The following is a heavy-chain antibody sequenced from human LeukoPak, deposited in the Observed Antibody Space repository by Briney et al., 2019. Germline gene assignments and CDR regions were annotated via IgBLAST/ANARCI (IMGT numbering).Heavy chain of an antibody. CDR2: IYSSGST. Sequence: PSETLSLTCSVSGGSISSSSYYWGWIRQPPGKGLEWIGSIYSSGSTYYSPSLKSRVTISVDTPKNQFSLKLSSVTAADTAVYYCARHASYSSGWYYFDYWGQGTLVTVSS. CDR3: ARHASYSSGWYYFDY. D-gene: IGHD6-19*01. J-gene: IGHJ4*02. V-gene: IGHV4-39*01. CDR1: GGSISSSSYY.